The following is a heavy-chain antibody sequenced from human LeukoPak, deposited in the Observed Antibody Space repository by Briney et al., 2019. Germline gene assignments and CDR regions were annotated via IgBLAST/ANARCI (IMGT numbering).Heavy chain of an antibody. V-gene: IGHV3-21*01. CDR1: GFTFSSYS. CDR2: ISSSSSYI. Sequence: PGGSLRLSCAASGFTFSSYSMNWVRQAPGKGLEWVSSISSSSSYIYYADSVKGRFTISRDNAKNSLYLQMNSLRAEDTAVYYCARDRDYYDSSGYRASDYWGQGTLVTVSS. J-gene: IGHJ4*02. CDR3: ARDRDYYDSSGYRASDY. D-gene: IGHD3-22*01.